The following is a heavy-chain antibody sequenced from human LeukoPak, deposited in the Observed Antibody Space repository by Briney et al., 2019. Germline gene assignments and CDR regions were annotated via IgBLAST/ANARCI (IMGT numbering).Heavy chain of an antibody. D-gene: IGHD1-1*01. J-gene: IGHJ4*02. CDR3: ARTTDAIKFDY. Sequence: GGSLRLSCAASGFTFSSYAMHWVRQAPGKGLEWVAVISYDGSNKYYADSVKGRFTISRDNSKNTLYLQMNSLRAEDTAVYYCARTTDAIKFDYWGQGTLVTVSS. V-gene: IGHV3-30-3*01. CDR1: GFTFSSYA. CDR2: ISYDGSNK.